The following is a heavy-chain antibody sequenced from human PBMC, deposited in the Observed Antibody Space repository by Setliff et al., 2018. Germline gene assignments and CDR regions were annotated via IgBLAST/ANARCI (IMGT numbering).Heavy chain of an antibody. Sequence: PSETLSLTCTVSGGSISSYYWSWIRQPPGKGLEWIGYIYYSGSTNYNPSLKSRVTISVDTSKNQFSLKLSSVTAADTAVYHCARDMVRGALGYYYYGMDVWGQGTTVTVSS. CDR2: IYYSGST. V-gene: IGHV4-59*01. J-gene: IGHJ6*02. CDR1: GGSISSYY. D-gene: IGHD3-10*01. CDR3: ARDMVRGALGYYYYGMDV.